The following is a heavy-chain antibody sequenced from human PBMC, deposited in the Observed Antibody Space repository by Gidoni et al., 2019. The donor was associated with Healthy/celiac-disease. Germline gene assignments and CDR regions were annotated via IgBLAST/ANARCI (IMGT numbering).Heavy chain of an antibody. CDR3: LRFLEWLLPIDY. D-gene: IGHD3-3*01. CDR2: ISGSGGSK. V-gene: IGHV3-23*01. CDR1: GFTFSSYA. Sequence: EVQLLESGGGLVQPGGSLRLSCAASGFTFSSYAMSWVRQAPGKGLEWVSAISGSGGSKYDADSVKGRFTISRDNSKNTLYLQMNSLRAEDTAVYDCLRFLEWLLPIDYWGQGTLVTVSS. J-gene: IGHJ4*02.